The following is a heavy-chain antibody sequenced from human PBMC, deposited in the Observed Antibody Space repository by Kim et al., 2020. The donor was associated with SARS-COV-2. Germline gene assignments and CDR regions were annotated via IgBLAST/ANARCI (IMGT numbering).Heavy chain of an antibody. Sequence: SQTLSLTCAISGDTVSSSYAAWHWIRQSPSRGLEWLGRTYFRATWIYHYAVSVKSRIAINPDTSKNQFSLHLNSVTPEDTAVYYCVRQVDSNFDSWGQGT. CDR3: VRQVDSNFDS. V-gene: IGHV6-1*01. D-gene: IGHD3-22*01. J-gene: IGHJ4*02. CDR2: TYFRATWIY. CDR1: GDTVSSSYAA.